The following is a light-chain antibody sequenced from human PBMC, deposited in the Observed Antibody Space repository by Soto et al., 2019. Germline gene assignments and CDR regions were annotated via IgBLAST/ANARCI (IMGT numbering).Light chain of an antibody. V-gene: IGLV2-14*03. Sequence: QSALTQPASVSGSPGQSITISCTGTSSDVGGYNYVSWYQQHPGKAPKLMIYDVSYRPSGVSNRFSGSKSGSTASLTISGLQAEDEADYYCNSYTSSSTRVFGGGTKVTVL. CDR3: NSYTSSSTRV. CDR1: SSDVGGYNY. CDR2: DVS. J-gene: IGLJ3*02.